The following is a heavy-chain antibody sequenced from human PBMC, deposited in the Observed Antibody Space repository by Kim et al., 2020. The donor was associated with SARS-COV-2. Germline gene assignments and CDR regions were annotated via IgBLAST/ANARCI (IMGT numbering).Heavy chain of an antibody. J-gene: IGHJ6*03. V-gene: IGHV3-30*02. Sequence: VKGRFTISRDNSKNTLYLQMNSLRAEDTAVYYCAKVGTYGRYYYHYMDVWGKGTTVTVSS. CDR3: AKVGTYGRYYYHYMDV. D-gene: IGHD4-17*01.